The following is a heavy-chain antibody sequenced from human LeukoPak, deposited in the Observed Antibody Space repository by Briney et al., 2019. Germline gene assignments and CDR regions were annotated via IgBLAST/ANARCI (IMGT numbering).Heavy chain of an antibody. CDR1: GGSISSSSYY. CDR3: ARHSYSNYADY. J-gene: IGHJ4*02. V-gene: IGHV4-39*01. D-gene: IGHD4-11*01. CDR2: IYYSGST. Sequence: PSEILSLTCTVSGGSISSSSYYWGWIRQPPGKGLEWIGSIYYSGSTYYNPSLKSRVTISVDTSKNQFSLKLSSVTAADTAVYYCARHSYSNYADYWGQGTLVTVSS.